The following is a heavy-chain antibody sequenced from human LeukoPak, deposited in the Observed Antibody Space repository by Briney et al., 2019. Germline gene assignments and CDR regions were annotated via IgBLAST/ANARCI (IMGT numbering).Heavy chain of an antibody. CDR3: ARGTPSGWLGAVY. J-gene: IGHJ4*02. V-gene: IGHV1-8*02. CDR1: GYTFTSYG. CDR2: MNPSSGDT. Sequence: GASVKVSCKASGYTFTSYGISWVRQATGQGLEWMGWMNPSSGDTGFAQKFQGRVSMTRDISINTAYMELSSLASEDTAVYYCARGTPSGWLGAVYWGQGTLVTVSS. D-gene: IGHD6-19*01.